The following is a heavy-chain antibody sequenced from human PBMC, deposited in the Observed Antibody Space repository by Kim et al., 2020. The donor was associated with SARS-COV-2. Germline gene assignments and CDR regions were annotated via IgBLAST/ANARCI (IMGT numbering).Heavy chain of an antibody. CDR3: ARQSGYYYYAMDV. V-gene: IGHV4-39*01. J-gene: IGHJ6*02. D-gene: IGHD3-10*01. Sequence: KYTPSLKSRLTISVDTSMNQFSLKLTSVTATDTAVYYCARQSGYYYYAMDVWGRGTTVTVSS.